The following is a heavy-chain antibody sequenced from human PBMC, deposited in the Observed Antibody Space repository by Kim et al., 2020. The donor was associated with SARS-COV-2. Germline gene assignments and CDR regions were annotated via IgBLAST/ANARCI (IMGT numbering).Heavy chain of an antibody. D-gene: IGHD3-10*01. V-gene: IGHV3-11*04. Sequence: GGSLRLSCAASGFTFSDYYMSWIRQAPGKGLEWVSYISSSGSTIYYADSVKGRFTISRDNAKNSLYLQMNSLRAEDTAVYYCARDSPSYGSGSSHFDYWGQGTLVTVSS. CDR1: GFTFSDYY. CDR2: ISSSGSTI. CDR3: ARDSPSYGSGSSHFDY. J-gene: IGHJ4*02.